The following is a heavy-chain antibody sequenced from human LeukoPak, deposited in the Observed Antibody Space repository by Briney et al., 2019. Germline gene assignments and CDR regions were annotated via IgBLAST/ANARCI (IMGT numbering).Heavy chain of an antibody. CDR2: IYYTGNT. D-gene: IGHD3-10*01. V-gene: IGHV4-59*12. CDR1: GGSISNFY. Sequence: PSETLSLTCTVSGGSISNFYWSWIRQPPGKGLEWIGYIYYTGNTDYNPSLKSRLTISVDTSQNQFSLKLSSVTAADTAVYYCARRKNYYGSGSYSKQYDYWGQGTLVTVSS. J-gene: IGHJ4*02. CDR3: ARRKNYYGSGSYSKQYDY.